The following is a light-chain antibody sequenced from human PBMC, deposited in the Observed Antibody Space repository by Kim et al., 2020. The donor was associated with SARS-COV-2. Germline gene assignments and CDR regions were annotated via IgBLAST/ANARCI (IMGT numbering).Light chain of an antibody. CDR3: QQYNNWPRGYT. CDR2: DAS. V-gene: IGKV3-15*01. Sequence: EIVMTQSPATLSVSPGERATLSCRASQGISTKLAWYQEKPGQTPRLLIYDASTRATGIPARFSGSGSGTEFTLTISSLQSEDFALYYCQQYNNWPRGYTFGQGTKLEI. CDR1: QGISTK. J-gene: IGKJ2*01.